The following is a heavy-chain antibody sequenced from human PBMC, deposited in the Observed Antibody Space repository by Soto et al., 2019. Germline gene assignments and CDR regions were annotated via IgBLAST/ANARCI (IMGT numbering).Heavy chain of an antibody. CDR1: GFTFSSYA. J-gene: IGHJ2*01. CDR3: ARDSPPTNVVVVVAATQPNWYFDL. V-gene: IGHV3-30-3*01. D-gene: IGHD2-15*01. CDR2: ISYDGSNK. Sequence: QVQLVESGGGVVQPGRSLRLSCAASGFTFSSYAMHWVRQAPGKGLEWVAVISYDGSNKYYADSVKGRFTISRDNSKNTLYLQMNSLRAEETAVYYCARDSPPTNVVVVVAATQPNWYFDLWGRGTLVTVSS.